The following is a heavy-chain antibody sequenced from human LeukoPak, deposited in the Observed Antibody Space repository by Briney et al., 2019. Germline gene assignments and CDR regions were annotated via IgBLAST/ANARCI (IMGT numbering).Heavy chain of an antibody. CDR1: GFTFSSYA. CDR2: ISGSGGST. D-gene: IGHD3-3*01. J-gene: IGHJ6*02. Sequence: GGSLRLSCAASGFTFSSYAMSWVRQAPGKGREWVSAISGSGGSTYYADSVKGRFTISRDNSKNTLYLQMNSLRAEDTAVYYCAKDQGVDGFWSGYYYYYYGMDVWGQGTTVTVSS. CDR3: AKDQGVDGFWSGYYYYYYGMDV. V-gene: IGHV3-23*01.